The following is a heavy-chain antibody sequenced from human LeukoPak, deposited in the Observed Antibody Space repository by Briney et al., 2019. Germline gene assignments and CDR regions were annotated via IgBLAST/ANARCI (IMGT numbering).Heavy chain of an antibody. Sequence: SETLSLTCTVSGGSIRSYYWSWIRQPAGGGLQWIGRIYASGSTTYNPTLKSRVTMSLDTSKTQFSLRLTSVTAADTAVYYCARLRLRPRLYYYGSGYTFDYWGQGTLVTVSS. V-gene: IGHV4-4*07. CDR1: GGSIRSYY. CDR3: ARLRLRPRLYYYGSGYTFDY. J-gene: IGHJ4*02. CDR2: IYASGST. D-gene: IGHD3-10*01.